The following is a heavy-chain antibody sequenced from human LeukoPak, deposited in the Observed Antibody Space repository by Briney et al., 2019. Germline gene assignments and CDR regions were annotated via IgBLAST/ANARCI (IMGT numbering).Heavy chain of an antibody. D-gene: IGHD2-2*01. CDR3: AGYCSSTSCYRADY. J-gene: IGHJ4*02. CDR2: IYTSGST. CDR1: GGSISSYY. Sequence: SETLSLTCTVSGGSISSYYWSWIRQPAGKGLEWIGRIYTSGSTYYNPSLKSRVTISVDTSKNQFSLKLSSVTAADTAVYYCAGYCSSTSCYRADYWGQGTLVTVSS. V-gene: IGHV4-4*07.